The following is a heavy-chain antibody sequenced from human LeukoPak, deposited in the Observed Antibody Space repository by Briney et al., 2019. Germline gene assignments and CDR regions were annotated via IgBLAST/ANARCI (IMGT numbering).Heavy chain of an antibody. CDR3: ASEYKYDSSGANAFDI. J-gene: IGHJ3*02. CDR1: RGTFSSYA. Sequence: ASVKVSCKASRGTFSSYAISWVRQAPGQGLEWVGGIIPIFGTANYAQKFQGRVTITADESTSTAYMELSSLRSADTAVYYCASEYKYDSSGANAFDIWGQGTMVTVSS. V-gene: IGHV1-69*13. D-gene: IGHD3-22*01. CDR2: IIPIFGTA.